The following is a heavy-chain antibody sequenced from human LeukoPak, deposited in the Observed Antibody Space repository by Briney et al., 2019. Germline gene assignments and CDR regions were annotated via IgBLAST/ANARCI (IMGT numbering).Heavy chain of an antibody. CDR2: LYSDGNT. CDR1: GFTVITND. J-gene: IGHJ4*02. V-gene: IGHV3-53*01. CDR3: ARGVEPLAANTLAY. Sequence: GGSLRLSCAASGFTVITNDMTWVRQAPGKGLEWVSVLYSDGNTKYADSVQGRFTISRDNSKNTLYLEMNRLSPDDTAVYYCARGVEPLAANTLAYWGQGTLVTVSS. D-gene: IGHD1-14*01.